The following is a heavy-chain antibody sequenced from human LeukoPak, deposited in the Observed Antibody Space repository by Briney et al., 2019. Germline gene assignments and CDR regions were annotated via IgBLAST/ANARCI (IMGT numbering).Heavy chain of an antibody. CDR3: ARGVEYSSSSSGVASYFDS. J-gene: IGHJ4*02. D-gene: IGHD6-6*01. CDR2: INHSGST. Sequence: KPSETLSLTCAVYGGSFSGYYSSWIRQPPGKVLEWIGEINHSGSTNYNPSLKSRVTISVDTSKNQFSLKLSSVTAADTAVYYCARGVEYSSSSSGVASYFDSWGQGTLVTVSS. V-gene: IGHV4-34*01. CDR1: GGSFSGYY.